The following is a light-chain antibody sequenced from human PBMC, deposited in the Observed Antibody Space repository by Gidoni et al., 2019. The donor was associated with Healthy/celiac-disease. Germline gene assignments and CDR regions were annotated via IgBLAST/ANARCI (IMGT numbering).Light chain of an antibody. Sequence: QSALTPPASVSGSPGQSITISCTGTSSDVGGYNYGSWYQQHPGKAPKLMIYEGSHRPSGVAKRFSGSKSGNTASLTISGLQAEDEADYYCSSYTSSSALVFGTGTKVTVL. CDR2: EGS. CDR1: SSDVGGYNY. J-gene: IGLJ1*01. V-gene: IGLV2-14*01. CDR3: SSYTSSSALV.